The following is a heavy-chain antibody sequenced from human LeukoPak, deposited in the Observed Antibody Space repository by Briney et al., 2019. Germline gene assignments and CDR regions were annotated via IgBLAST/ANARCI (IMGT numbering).Heavy chain of an antibody. CDR2: IIGSGGST. J-gene: IGHJ4*02. CDR1: GFTVSSNY. D-gene: IGHD3-3*01. CDR3: AKAAYDFWSGYLLGY. Sequence: GGSLRLSCAASGFTVSSNYMSWVRQAPGKGLEWVSVIIGSGGSTYYADSVKGRFTISRDNSKNTLYLQMNSLRAEDTAVYYCAKAAYDFWSGYLLGYWGQGTLVTVSS. V-gene: IGHV3-23*01.